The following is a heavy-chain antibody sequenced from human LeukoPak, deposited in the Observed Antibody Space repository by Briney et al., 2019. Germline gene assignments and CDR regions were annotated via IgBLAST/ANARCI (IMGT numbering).Heavy chain of an antibody. D-gene: IGHD3-22*01. J-gene: IGHJ3*02. CDR2: IHTSGTT. CDR3: ARDYPKTLTYYYDSSSPRWGAFDI. Sequence: SETLSLTCTVSGGSISRGSYYLSWIRHPAGKGLEWMGRIHTSGTTNYNPSLKSRVDLLLDPYNNQLSLKLYSVTAADTAIYYCARDYPKTLTYYYDSSSPRWGAFDIWGLGTTVTVSS. CDR1: GGSISRGSYY. V-gene: IGHV4-61*02.